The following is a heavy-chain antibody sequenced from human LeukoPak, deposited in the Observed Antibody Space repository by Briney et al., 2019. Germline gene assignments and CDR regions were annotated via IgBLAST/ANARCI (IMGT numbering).Heavy chain of an antibody. Sequence: SQTLSLTCAVSGGSISSGGYSWSWIRQPPGKGLEWTGCIYHSGSTYYNPSLKSRVTISVDRSKNQFSLKLSSVTAADTAVYYCARGRGIVVVPAAMRRFGWFDPWGQGTLVTVSS. V-gene: IGHV4-30-2*01. J-gene: IGHJ5*02. CDR1: GGSISSGGYS. CDR3: ARGRGIVVVPAAMRRFGWFDP. D-gene: IGHD2-2*01. CDR2: IYHSGST.